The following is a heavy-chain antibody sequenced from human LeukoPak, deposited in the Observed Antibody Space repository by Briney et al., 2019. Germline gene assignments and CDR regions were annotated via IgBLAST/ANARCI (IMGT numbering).Heavy chain of an antibody. CDR2: IRYDGSNK. V-gene: IGHV3-30*02. CDR3: AKGHSSYFDY. D-gene: IGHD6-13*01. Sequence: GGSLRLSCAASGFTFSSYGMHWVRQAPGKGLEWVAFIRYDGSNKYYADSVKGRFTISRDNSKNTLYLQMNSLRAGDTAVYYCAKGHSSYFDYWGQGTLVTVSS. CDR1: GFTFSSYG. J-gene: IGHJ4*02.